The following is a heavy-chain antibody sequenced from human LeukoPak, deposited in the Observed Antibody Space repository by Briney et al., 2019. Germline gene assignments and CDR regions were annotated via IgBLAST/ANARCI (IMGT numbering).Heavy chain of an antibody. V-gene: IGHV3-21*01. CDR3: VSGTVTIFGVVIIQRFDY. D-gene: IGHD3-3*01. CDR2: ISSSSSYI. Sequence: GGSLRLSCAASGYTFSSYSMNWVRQAPGKGLEWVSSISSSSSYIYYADSVKGRFTISRDNAKNSLYLQMNSLRAEDTAVYYCVSGTVTIFGVVIIQRFDYWGQGTLVTVSS. CDR1: GYTFSSYS. J-gene: IGHJ4*02.